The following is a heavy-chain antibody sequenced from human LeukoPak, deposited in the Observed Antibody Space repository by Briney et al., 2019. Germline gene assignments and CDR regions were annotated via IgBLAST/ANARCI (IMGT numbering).Heavy chain of an antibody. Sequence: PGTSLRLSCAASGFTFISYAIHWVRQAPGKGLEWVAVISYDGSNKYYADSVKGRFTISRDNSKNTLYLQMNSLRAEDTAVYYCAKDMVRGVISYYYMDVWGKGTTVTVSS. D-gene: IGHD3-10*01. V-gene: IGHV3-30*04. CDR2: ISYDGSNK. CDR1: GFTFISYA. J-gene: IGHJ6*03. CDR3: AKDMVRGVISYYYMDV.